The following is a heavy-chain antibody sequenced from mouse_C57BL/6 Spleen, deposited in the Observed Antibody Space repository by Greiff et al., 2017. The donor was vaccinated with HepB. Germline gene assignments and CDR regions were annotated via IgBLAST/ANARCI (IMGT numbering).Heavy chain of an antibody. V-gene: IGHV1-66*01. CDR1: GYSFTSYY. Sequence: VHLVESGPELVKPGASVKISCKASGYSFTSYYIHWVKQRPGQGLEWIGWIYPGSGNTKYNEKFKGKATLTADTSSSTAYMQLSSLTSEDSAVYYCARLTPDYWGQGTTLTVSS. CDR3: ARLTPDY. J-gene: IGHJ2*01. CDR2: IYPGSGNT.